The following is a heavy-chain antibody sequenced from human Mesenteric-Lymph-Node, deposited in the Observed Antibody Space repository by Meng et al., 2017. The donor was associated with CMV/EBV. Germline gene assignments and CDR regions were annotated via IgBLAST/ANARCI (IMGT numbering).Heavy chain of an antibody. Sequence: SETLSLTCTVSGYSISSGYYWGWIRQPPGKGLEWIGEINHSGSTNYNPSLKSRVTISVDTSKNQFSLKLSSVTAADTAVYYCARGGTRGFDYWGQGTLVTVSS. CDR1: GYSISSGYY. CDR2: INHSGST. V-gene: IGHV4-38-2*02. CDR3: ARGGTRGFDY. D-gene: IGHD3-10*01. J-gene: IGHJ4*02.